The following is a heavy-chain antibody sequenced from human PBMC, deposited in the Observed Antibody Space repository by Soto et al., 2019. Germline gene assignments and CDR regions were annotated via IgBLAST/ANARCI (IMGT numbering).Heavy chain of an antibody. CDR3: ATETVYYDGSIYQSPCDL. D-gene: IGHD3-9*01. CDR2: ILSEANGGTI. V-gene: IGHV3-15*07. J-gene: IGHJ5*02. Sequence: PGGSLRLSCAASGFAFSNAWMNWVRQAPGKGLEWVGRILSEANGGTIEYAAPVKGRFTISRDDSKNTLYLDLSTLETEDTAIYYCATETVYYDGSIYQSPCDLWGQGTLVTVSS. CDR1: GFAFSNAW.